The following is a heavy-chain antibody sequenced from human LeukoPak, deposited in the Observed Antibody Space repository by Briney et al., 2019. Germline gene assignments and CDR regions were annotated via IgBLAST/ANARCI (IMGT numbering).Heavy chain of an antibody. V-gene: IGHV3-20*04. CDR2: INWNGGST. J-gene: IGHJ6*03. CDR3: ARDPWSGIAARPDRHMDV. Sequence: PGGSLRLSCAASGFTFDDYGMNWVRQAPGKGLEWVSGINWNGGSTDYADSVKGRFTISRDNAKNSLYLQMSSLRAEDTALYYCARDPWSGIAARPDRHMDVWGKGTTVTVSS. D-gene: IGHD6-6*01. CDR1: GFTFDDYG.